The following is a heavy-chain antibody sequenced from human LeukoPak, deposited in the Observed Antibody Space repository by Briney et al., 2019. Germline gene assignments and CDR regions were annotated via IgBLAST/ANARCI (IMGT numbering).Heavy chain of an antibody. CDR1: GFTFSSYS. CDR2: ISSSSSTI. J-gene: IGHJ4*02. D-gene: IGHD5-12*01. Sequence: GGSLRLSCAASGFTFSSYSMNWVRQAPGKGLEWVSYISSSSSTIYYADSVKGRFTISRDNAKNSLYLQMNSLRAEDTAVYYCARATSWLNGYFDYWGQGTLVTVSS. V-gene: IGHV3-48*01. CDR3: ARATSWLNGYFDY.